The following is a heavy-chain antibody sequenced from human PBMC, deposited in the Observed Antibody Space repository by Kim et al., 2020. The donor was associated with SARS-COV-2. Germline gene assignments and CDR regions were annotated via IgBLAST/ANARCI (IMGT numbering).Heavy chain of an antibody. CDR2: ISYDGSNK. CDR1: GFTFSSYG. D-gene: IGHD1-26*01. V-gene: IGHV3-30*18. CDR3: AKDEAPRYHPIDWYFDL. J-gene: IGHJ2*01. Sequence: GGSLRLSCAASGFTFSSYGMHWVRQAPGKGLEWVAVISYDGSNKYYADSVKGRFTISRDNSKNTLYLQMNSLRAEDTAVYYCAKDEAPRYHPIDWYFDLWGRGTLVTVSS.